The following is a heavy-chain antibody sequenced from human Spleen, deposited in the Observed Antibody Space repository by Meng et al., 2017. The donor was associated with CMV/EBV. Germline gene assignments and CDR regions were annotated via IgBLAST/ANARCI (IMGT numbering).Heavy chain of an antibody. CDR3: ASPPSNDFWSGYSSPLNF. CDR1: GFSFSTYT. CDR2: ISSSRSYI. V-gene: IGHV3-21*01. J-gene: IGHJ4*02. Sequence: GGSLRLSCAPSGFSFSTYTMHWVRQAPGKGLEWVSSISSSRSYIYYADSVKGRFTISRDNAKNSLYLQMSSLRAEDTAVYYCASPPSNDFWSGYSSPLNFWGQGTLVTVSS. D-gene: IGHD3-3*01.